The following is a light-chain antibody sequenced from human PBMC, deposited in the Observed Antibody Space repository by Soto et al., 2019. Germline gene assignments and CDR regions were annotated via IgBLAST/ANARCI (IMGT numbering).Light chain of an antibody. CDR1: SSNIGSNT. Sequence: QSVLTQPPSASGTPGQRVTISCSGSSSNIGSNTVNWYQQLPGTAPKLVIYENNKRPSGIPDRFSGSKSATSATLDITGLQTGDEADYYCGAWDDSVSTYVFGTGTKSPS. CDR2: ENN. V-gene: IGLV1-44*01. CDR3: GAWDDSVSTYV. J-gene: IGLJ1*01.